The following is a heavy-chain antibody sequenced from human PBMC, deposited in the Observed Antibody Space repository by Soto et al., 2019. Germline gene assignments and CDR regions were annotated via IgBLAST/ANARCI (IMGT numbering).Heavy chain of an antibody. V-gene: IGHV3-23*01. J-gene: IGHJ5*02. CDR3: AKDGNPIPYLTGYYRLGWFDP. Sequence: EVQLLESGGGLVQPGGSLRLSCAASGFTFSSYAMSWVRQAPGKGLEWSAISGSGGSTYYADSVKGRFTISRDNSKNTLYLQMNSLRAEDTAVYYCAKDGNPIPYLTGYYRLGWFDPWGQGTLVTVSS. CDR2: ISGSGGST. CDR1: GFTFSSYA. D-gene: IGHD3-9*01.